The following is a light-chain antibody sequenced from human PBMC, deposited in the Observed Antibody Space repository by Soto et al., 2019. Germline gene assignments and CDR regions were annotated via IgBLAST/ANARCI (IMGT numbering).Light chain of an antibody. CDR3: SSYTSSTSPLV. Sequence: QSALTQPASVSGSPGQSITISCTGTSSDVGGYNYVSWYQHHPGKAPKLMIYDVSNRPSGVSNRFSGSKSGNTASLTISGLQAEDEAGYYCSSYTSSTSPLVFGGGTKLTVL. CDR1: SSDVGGYNY. J-gene: IGLJ2*01. V-gene: IGLV2-14*03. CDR2: DVS.